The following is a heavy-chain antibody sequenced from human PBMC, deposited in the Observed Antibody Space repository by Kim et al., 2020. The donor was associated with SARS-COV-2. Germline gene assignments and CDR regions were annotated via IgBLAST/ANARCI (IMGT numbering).Heavy chain of an antibody. V-gene: IGHV3-74*01. D-gene: IGHD3-9*01. CDR3: AREGLRYFDWLLEIGSWFDP. CDR1: GFTFSSYW. Sequence: GGSLRLSCAASGFTFSSYWMHWVRQAPGKGLVWVSRINSDGSSTSYADSVKGRFTISRDNAKNTLYLQMNSLRAEDTAVYYCAREGLRYFDWLLEIGSWFDPWGQGTLVTVSS. CDR2: INSDGSST. J-gene: IGHJ5*02.